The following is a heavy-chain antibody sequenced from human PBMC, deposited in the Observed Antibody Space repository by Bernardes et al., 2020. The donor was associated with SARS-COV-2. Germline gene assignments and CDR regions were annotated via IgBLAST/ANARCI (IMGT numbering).Heavy chain of an antibody. CDR2: IYDSGST. CDR1: GDSIRGQY. D-gene: IGHD3-16*01. CDR3: ARRNYGITGAHWFDP. J-gene: IGHJ5*02. V-gene: IGHV4-59*08. Sequence: SETLSLTCDVSGDSIRGQYWSWIRQPTGKALEWIGYIYDSGSTKYNPSLRSRVTISVDMSKNQVSLKLAAVTATDTALYYCARRNYGITGAHWFDPWGQGTLVTVSS.